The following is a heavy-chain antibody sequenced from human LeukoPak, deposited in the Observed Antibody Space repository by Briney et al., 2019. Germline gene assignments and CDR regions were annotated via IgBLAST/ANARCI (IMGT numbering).Heavy chain of an antibody. D-gene: IGHD3-10*01. J-gene: IGHJ4*02. Sequence: PGGSLRLSCAASGFTFSNYAMIWVRQAPGKGLEWVSSISSTSSYIYFADSMKGRFTISRDNAKNSLFLQMNSLRAGDTAVYYCARGHTWFPKSFDYWGQGALVTVSS. V-gene: IGHV3-21*01. CDR1: GFTFSNYA. CDR3: ARGHTWFPKSFDY. CDR2: ISSTSSYI.